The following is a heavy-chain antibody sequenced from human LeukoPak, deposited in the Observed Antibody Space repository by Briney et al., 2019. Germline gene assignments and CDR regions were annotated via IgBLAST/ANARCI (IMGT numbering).Heavy chain of an antibody. V-gene: IGHV4-59*01. J-gene: IGHJ3*02. CDR2: IYYSGST. D-gene: IGHD2-2*01. CDR3: ARVGPGYCSSTSCYPYAFDI. Sequence: SETLSLTCTVSGGSISSYYWSLIRQPPGKGLEWIGYIYYSGSTNYNPSLKSRVTISVDTSKNQFSLKLSSVTAADTAVYYCARVGPGYCSSTSCYPYAFDIWGQGTMVTVSS. CDR1: GGSISSYY.